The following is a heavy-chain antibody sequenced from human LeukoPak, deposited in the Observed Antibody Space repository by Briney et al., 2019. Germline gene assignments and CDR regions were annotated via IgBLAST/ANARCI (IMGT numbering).Heavy chain of an antibody. CDR3: ATDRGWRTSGYYLYYFEY. CDR1: GFTFDDYS. Sequence: PGGSLRLSCAASGFTFDDYSMSWVRQAPGKGLEWVASIKHGGSEKYYVDSVRGRFTISRDNTMNSLYLQMSSLRAEDTAVYYCATDRGWRTSGYYLYYFEYWGQGTLVTYSS. J-gene: IGHJ4*02. V-gene: IGHV3-7*01. CDR2: IKHGGSEK. D-gene: IGHD3-3*01.